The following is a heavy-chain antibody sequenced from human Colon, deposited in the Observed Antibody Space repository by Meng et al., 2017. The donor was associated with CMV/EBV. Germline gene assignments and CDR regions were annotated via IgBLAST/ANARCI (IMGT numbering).Heavy chain of an antibody. Sequence: GGSLRLSCVTSGFMFSDYWMTWVRQAPGKGLEWVANLNRDGSGKYYVDSVKGRFTISRDNAKNSVYLQMNSLRVEDTAVYYCAKDRGEYFDYWGQGTLVTVSS. J-gene: IGHJ4*02. CDR2: LNRDGSGK. CDR3: AKDRGEYFDY. D-gene: IGHD3-10*01. V-gene: IGHV3-7*01. CDR1: GFMFSDYW.